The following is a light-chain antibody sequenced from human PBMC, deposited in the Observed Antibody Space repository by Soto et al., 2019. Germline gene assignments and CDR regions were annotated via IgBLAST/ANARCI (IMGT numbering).Light chain of an antibody. CDR2: KAS. J-gene: IGKJ1*01. Sequence: DIQMTQSPSTLSASVGDRVTITCRASQSISGWLNWYQQKPGKAPKLLIYKASSLESGVPSRFSGSGSGTEFTLTISSLQPDDFATFYCQQYNNYGSWTFGQGTKVEIK. CDR1: QSISGW. CDR3: QQYNNYGSWT. V-gene: IGKV1-5*03.